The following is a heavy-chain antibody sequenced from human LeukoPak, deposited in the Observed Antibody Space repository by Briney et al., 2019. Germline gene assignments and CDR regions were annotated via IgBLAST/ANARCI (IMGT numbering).Heavy chain of an antibody. CDR3: AARAYVTTAPDY. V-gene: IGHV3-21*01. Sequence: PWGSLRLSCAASGFAFTAYGMNWVRQAPGKGLEWLSYISPGASRTYYAYSVRGRFVFSKDDAKNSLLLQRTILAADNPVYYYAARAYVTTAPDYAGPGALVTVSS. J-gene: IGHJ4*02. CDR1: GFAFTAYG. D-gene: IGHD3-10*02. CDR2: ISPGASRT.